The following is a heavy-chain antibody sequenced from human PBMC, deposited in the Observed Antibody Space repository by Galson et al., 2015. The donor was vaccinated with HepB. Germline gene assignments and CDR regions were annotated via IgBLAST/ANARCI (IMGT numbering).Heavy chain of an antibody. CDR3: ARGKLAAYDFWSGYHNFHYYMDV. Sequence: SLRLSCAASQFTFSTYAMHWVRQAPGKGLEWVAVISYDGNSKSYAHSVEGRFTISRDNSKNKLYLQMNSLRAEDTAVYYCARGKLAAYDFWSGYHNFHYYMDVWGKGTTVTVSS. CDR1: QFTFSTYA. J-gene: IGHJ6*03. V-gene: IGHV3-30*04. CDR2: ISYDGNSK. D-gene: IGHD3-3*01.